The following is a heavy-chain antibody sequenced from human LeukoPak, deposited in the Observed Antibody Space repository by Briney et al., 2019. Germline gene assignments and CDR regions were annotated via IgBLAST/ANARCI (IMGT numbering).Heavy chain of an antibody. J-gene: IGHJ4*02. CDR1: GYTFTDYY. CDR2: INPNSGGT. Sequence: ASVKVSCKPSGYTFTDYYMHWVRQAPGQGLEWMGWINPNSGGTNYAQKFQGGVTMTRDTSISTAYMELSRLRSDDTAVYYCARGWSIAAVPDYWGQGTLVTVSS. D-gene: IGHD6-6*01. CDR3: ARGWSIAAVPDY. V-gene: IGHV1-2*02.